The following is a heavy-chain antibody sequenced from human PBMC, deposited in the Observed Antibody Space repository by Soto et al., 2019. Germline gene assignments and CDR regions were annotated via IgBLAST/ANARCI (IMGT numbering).Heavy chain of an antibody. Sequence: QVQLVQSGAEVKKPGASVKVSCKASGYTFTSYGISWVRQAPGQGLEWMGWISAYNGNTNYAQKLQGRVTMTTDTSTSTVYMELRSLRSDDTAVYYCARELGYCSGGSCYSGDYWGQGTLVTVSS. CDR3: ARELGYCSGGSCYSGDY. CDR2: ISAYNGNT. J-gene: IGHJ4*02. CDR1: GYTFTSYG. V-gene: IGHV1-18*01. D-gene: IGHD2-15*01.